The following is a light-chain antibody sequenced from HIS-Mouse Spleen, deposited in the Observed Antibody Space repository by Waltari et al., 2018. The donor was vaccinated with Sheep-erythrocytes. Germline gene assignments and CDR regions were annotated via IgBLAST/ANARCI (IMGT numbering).Light chain of an antibody. Sequence: QSALTQPASVSGSPGQSTPISCTGTSSDVGGYNYVSRYQQHPGKAPKLMIYDVSKRPSGVPDRFSGSKSGNTASLTISGLQAEDEADYYCCSYAGSYNHVFATGTKVTVL. J-gene: IGLJ1*01. CDR2: DVS. CDR1: SSDVGGYNY. V-gene: IGLV2-11*01. CDR3: CSYAGSYNHV.